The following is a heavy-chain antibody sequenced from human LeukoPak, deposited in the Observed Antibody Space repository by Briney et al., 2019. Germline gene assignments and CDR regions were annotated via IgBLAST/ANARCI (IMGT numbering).Heavy chain of an antibody. D-gene: IGHD5-18*01. J-gene: IGHJ1*01. CDR2: INTNTGNP. V-gene: IGHV7-4-1*02. CDR3: ARELGGYGYNEYFQH. CDR1: GYTFTSYA. Sequence: ASVKVSCKVSGYTFTSYAMNWVRQAPGQGLEWMGWINTNTGNPTYAQGFTGRFVFSLDTSVSTAYLQISSLKAEDTAVYYCARELGGYGYNEYFQHWGQGTLVTVSS.